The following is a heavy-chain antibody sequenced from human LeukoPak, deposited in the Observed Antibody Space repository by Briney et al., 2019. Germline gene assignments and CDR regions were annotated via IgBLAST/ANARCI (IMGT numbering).Heavy chain of an antibody. D-gene: IGHD1-26*01. CDR1: GVSISSYY. CDR2: IYYSGST. CDR3: ARVGELGGSYGVDY. Sequence: NTSETLSLTCTVSGVSISSYYWSWLRQPPGKGLEWVGYIYYSGSTNYNPSLKSGVTISVDTSKNQFSLKLSSVTAADTAVYYCARVGELGGSYGVDYWGQGTLVTVSS. V-gene: IGHV4-59*01. J-gene: IGHJ4*02.